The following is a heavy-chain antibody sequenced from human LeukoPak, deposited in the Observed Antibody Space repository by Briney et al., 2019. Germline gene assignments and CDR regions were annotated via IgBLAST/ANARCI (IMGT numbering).Heavy chain of an antibody. J-gene: IGHJ4*02. CDR3: VRYRDGEYDF. CDR1: GFIFSTHW. Sequence: GGSLRLSCAGSGFIFSTHWMIWVRQAPGKGLEWVANIKQDGSEKYYVDSVKGRFTISRDNTKSSMYLEMNSLRAEDTAVYYCVRYRDGEYDFWGQGTLLTVSS. V-gene: IGHV3-7*01. D-gene: IGHD4-17*01. CDR2: IKQDGSEK.